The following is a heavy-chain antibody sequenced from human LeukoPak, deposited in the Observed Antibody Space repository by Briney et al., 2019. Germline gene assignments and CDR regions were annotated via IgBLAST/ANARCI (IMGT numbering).Heavy chain of an antibody. CDR1: GFTFTTYA. Sequence: GGSLRLSCAASGFTFTTYAMSWVRQAPGKGLEWVSSIGPGGTTFFADAVKGRFTASRDDSKNTLYLQMNRLRAEDTAVYFCGKMEARVTVYWGQGTLVTVSS. V-gene: IGHV3-23*01. D-gene: IGHD6-6*01. CDR3: GKMEARVTVY. CDR2: IGPGGTT. J-gene: IGHJ4*02.